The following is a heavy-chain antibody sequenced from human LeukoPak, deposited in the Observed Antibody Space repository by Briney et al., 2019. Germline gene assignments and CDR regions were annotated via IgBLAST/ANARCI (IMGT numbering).Heavy chain of an antibody. CDR3: ARAGYCSGGSCQDGAFDF. CDR1: GFTFSSYS. J-gene: IGHJ4*02. Sequence: GGSLRLSCAASGFTFSSYSMNWVRQAPGKGLEWVSSISSSSSYIYYADSLKGRFTISRDNAKNSLFLQMNSLRAEDTAVYYCARAGYCSGGSCQDGAFDFWGQGTLVTVSS. V-gene: IGHV3-21*01. CDR2: ISSSSSYI. D-gene: IGHD2-15*01.